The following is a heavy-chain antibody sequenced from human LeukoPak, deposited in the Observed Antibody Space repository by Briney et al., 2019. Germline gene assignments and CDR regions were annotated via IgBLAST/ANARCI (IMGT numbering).Heavy chain of an antibody. V-gene: IGHV3-30-3*01. CDR1: GFTFSSYA. CDR2: ISYDGSNK. CDR3: ARDYVPYCSSTCCYSWGRYYYYYGMDV. Sequence: GGSLRLSCAASGFTFSSYAMHWVRQAPGKGLEWVAVISYDGSNKYYADSVKGRFTISRDNSKNTLYLQMNSLSAEDTAVYYCARDYVPYCSSTCCYSWGRYYYYYGMDVWGQGTTVTVSS. J-gene: IGHJ6*02. D-gene: IGHD2-2*01.